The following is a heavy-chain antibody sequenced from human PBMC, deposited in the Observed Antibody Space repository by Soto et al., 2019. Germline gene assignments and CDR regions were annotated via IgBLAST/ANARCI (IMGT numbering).Heavy chain of an antibody. D-gene: IGHD3-3*01. Sequence: QVPLQQSGPGQVKRSQTLSLTCAISGDSVSSNSAAWNWIRQSPSRGLEWLGRTYYRSKWYNDYAVSVKSRITINPDTSKNQFSLQLNSVTPEDTAVYYCARDSQLRFLEWLYGMDVWGQGTTVTVSS. CDR2: TYYRSKWYN. V-gene: IGHV6-1*01. CDR3: ARDSQLRFLEWLYGMDV. CDR1: GDSVSSNSAA. J-gene: IGHJ6*02.